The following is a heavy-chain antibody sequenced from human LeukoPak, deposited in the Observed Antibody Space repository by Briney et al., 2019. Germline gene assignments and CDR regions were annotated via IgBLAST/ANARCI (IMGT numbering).Heavy chain of an antibody. D-gene: IGHD4-23*01. V-gene: IGHV3-49*04. CDR2: IRSKAYGGTT. CDR3: TRGTGYGGNRIDY. J-gene: IGHJ4*02. CDR1: GFTFSGSV. Sequence: GGSLKLSCVASGFTFSGSVMHWVRQASGKGLEWVGFIRSKAYGGTTEYAASVKGRFTISRDDSKSIAYLQMNSLKTEDTAVYYCTRGTGYGGNRIDYWGQGTLVTVSS.